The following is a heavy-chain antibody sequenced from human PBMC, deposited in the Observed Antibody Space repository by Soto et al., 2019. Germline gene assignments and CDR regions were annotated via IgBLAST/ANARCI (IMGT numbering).Heavy chain of an antibody. CDR3: ARRVDSGATPGYFDY. CDR2: IYPGDSDT. J-gene: IGHJ4*02. D-gene: IGHD1-26*01. CDR1: GYSFTSYW. V-gene: IGHV5-51*01. Sequence: PGESLKISCKGSGYSFTSYWIGWVRQMPGKGLEWMGIIYPGDSDTRYSPSFQGQVTISADKSISTAYLQWSSLKASDTAMYYCARRVDSGATPGYFDYWGQVTLVTVSS.